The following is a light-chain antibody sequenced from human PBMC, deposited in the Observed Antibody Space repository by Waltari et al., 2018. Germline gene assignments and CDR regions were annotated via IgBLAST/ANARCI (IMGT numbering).Light chain of an antibody. CDR2: AAS. Sequence: DIQMTQSPSSLSASVGDRVTITCRASQTITTYLQWCQHRAGRAPQLLIYAASSLQSGVPSRFSGSGSGTDFTLTISSLQPEDFASYYCQQSYSPPFTFGQGTRLEIK. CDR3: QQSYSPPFT. V-gene: IGKV1-39*01. J-gene: IGKJ5*01. CDR1: QTITTY.